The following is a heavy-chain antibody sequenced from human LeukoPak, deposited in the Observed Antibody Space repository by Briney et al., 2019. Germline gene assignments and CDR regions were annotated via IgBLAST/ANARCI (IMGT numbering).Heavy chain of an antibody. V-gene: IGHV4-4*07. CDR2: IYTSGST. CDR3: ARVSLVRGAPDYYFDY. J-gene: IGHJ4*02. CDR1: GDSICNYY. D-gene: IGHD3-10*01. Sequence: SETLSLTCTVSGDSICNYYWSWIRQPAGKGLEWIGRIYTSGSTNYNPSLKSRVTMSVDTSKNQFSLKLSSVTAADTAVYYCARVSLVRGAPDYYFDYWGQGTLVTVSS.